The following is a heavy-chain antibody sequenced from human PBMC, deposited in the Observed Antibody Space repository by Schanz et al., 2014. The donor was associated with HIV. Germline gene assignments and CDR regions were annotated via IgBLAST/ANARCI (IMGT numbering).Heavy chain of an antibody. CDR2: IKQDGSEK. Sequence: EVQLVESGGGLVQPGGSLRLSCAVSGFTLSSYWMNWVRQAPGKGLEWVANIKQDGSEKHYVDSVKGRFTISRDNAQNSLYLQMNSLRAEDTAVYFCAKDLRQWLARGGNPLDIWGQGTMVTVS. CDR3: AKDLRQWLARGGNPLDI. V-gene: IGHV3-7*01. D-gene: IGHD6-19*01. CDR1: GFTLSSYW. J-gene: IGHJ3*02.